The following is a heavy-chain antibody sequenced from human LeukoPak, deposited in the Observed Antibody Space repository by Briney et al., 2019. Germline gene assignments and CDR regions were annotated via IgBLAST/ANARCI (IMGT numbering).Heavy chain of an antibody. CDR3: ARDYYDRSGVSPIDY. Sequence: PGGSLRLSCAASGFTFSSYAMSWVRQAPGKGLGWVSSISSSTSYIYYADSVKGRFTIPRDNAKNSLSLQMNILRAEDTAVYYCARDYYDRSGVSPIDYWGQGTLVTDSS. D-gene: IGHD3-22*01. J-gene: IGHJ4*02. CDR1: GFTFSSYA. CDR2: ISSSTSYI. V-gene: IGHV3-21*01.